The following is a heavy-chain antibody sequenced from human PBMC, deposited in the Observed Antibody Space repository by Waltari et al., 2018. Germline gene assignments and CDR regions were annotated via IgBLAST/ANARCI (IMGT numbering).Heavy chain of an antibody. J-gene: IGHJ4*02. D-gene: IGHD5-12*01. V-gene: IGHV3-30*02. CDR3: AKIVVATGYFDY. CDR2: IRYDGSNK. CDR1: GFTFSSSG. Sequence: QVQLVESGAGVVQPGGSLRLTCAASGFTFSSSGMHCVRQDRGKAQGWGALIRYDGSNKYYADSVKGRFPISRDNSKNTLYLQMNSLRAEDTAVYYCAKIVVATGYFDYWGQGTLVTVSS.